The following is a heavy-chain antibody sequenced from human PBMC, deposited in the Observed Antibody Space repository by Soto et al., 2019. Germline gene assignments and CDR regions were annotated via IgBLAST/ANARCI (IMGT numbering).Heavy chain of an antibody. V-gene: IGHV1-69*19. Sequence: QVQLIQSEAEVKKPGSSVRVSCTASGGIFGSHGFSWVRQAPGQRLEWVGGFIPIFGTLTYTEKFQARVRSAPDESPNRVYLYLSSVTSEDTAFYYCVRDRRIYYSDPHDEFVASDYELWGQGTMVSVSS. D-gene: IGHD3-22*01. J-gene: IGHJ3*01. CDR2: FIPIFGTL. CDR3: VRDRRIYYSDPHDEFVASDYEL. CDR1: GGIFGSHG.